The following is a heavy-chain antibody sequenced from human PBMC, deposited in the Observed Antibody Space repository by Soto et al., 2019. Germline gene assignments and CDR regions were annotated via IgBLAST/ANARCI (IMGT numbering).Heavy chain of an antibody. D-gene: IGHD5-12*01. J-gene: IGHJ6*02. CDR1: GYTFTGYY. V-gene: IGHV1-2*02. CDR3: ARDMATTPPYYYYYGMDV. CDR2: INPNSGGT. Sequence: ASVKVSCKASGYTFTGYYMHWVRQAPGQGLEWMGWINPNSGGTNYAQKFQGRVTMTRDTSISTAYMELSRLRSDDTAVYYCARDMATTPPYYYYYGMDVWGQGTTVTV.